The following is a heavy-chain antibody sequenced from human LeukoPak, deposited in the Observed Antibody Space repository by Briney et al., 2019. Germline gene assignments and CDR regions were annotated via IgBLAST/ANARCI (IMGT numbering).Heavy chain of an antibody. CDR1: GGTFSSYA. CDR3: ARDREGTPMIVDYGVDV. D-gene: IGHD3-22*01. V-gene: IGHV1-69*13. Sequence: SVKVSCKASGGTFSSYAISWVRQAPGQGLEWMGGIIPIFGTANYAQKFQGRVTITADESTSTAYMELSSLRSEDTAVYYCARDREGTPMIVDYGVDVWGQGTTVTVSS. J-gene: IGHJ6*02. CDR2: IIPIFGTA.